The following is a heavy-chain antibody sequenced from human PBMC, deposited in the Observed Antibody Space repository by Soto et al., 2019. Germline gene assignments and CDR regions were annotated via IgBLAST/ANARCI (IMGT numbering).Heavy chain of an antibody. Sequence: QVQLVQSAAEVKKPGASVKVSCKASGYTFANYDISWVRQAPGQGLEWMGWISTKSGNTEYAQNGQGRVTLTADSSTTTVHMELRSLRSDDTAVYYCARSYFDSWTEYSNPVKYWGQGTLVAVSS. J-gene: IGHJ4*02. D-gene: IGHD3-3*01. V-gene: IGHV1-18*04. CDR1: GYTFANYD. CDR2: ISTKSGNT. CDR3: ARSYFDSWTEYSNPVKY.